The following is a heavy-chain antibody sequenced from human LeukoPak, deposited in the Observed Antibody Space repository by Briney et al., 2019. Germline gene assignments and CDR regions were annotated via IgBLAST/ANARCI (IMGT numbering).Heavy chain of an antibody. V-gene: IGHV4-39*07. J-gene: IGHJ4*02. D-gene: IGHD3-10*01. CDR2: IYYSGST. CDR1: GGSISSSSYY. CDR3: ASGSGSYLH. Sequence: SETLSLTCTVSGGSISSSSYYWGWIRQPPGKGLEWIGSIYYSGSTYYNPSLKSRVTISVDTSKNQFSLKLSSVTAADTAVYYCASGSGSYLHWGQGTLVTVSS.